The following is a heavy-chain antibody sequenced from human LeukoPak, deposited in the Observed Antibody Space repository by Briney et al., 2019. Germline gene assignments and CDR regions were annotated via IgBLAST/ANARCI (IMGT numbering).Heavy chain of an antibody. D-gene: IGHD3-3*01. J-gene: IGHJ4*02. Sequence: ASVKVSCKASGYTFTSYGISWVRQAPGQGLEWMGWISAYNGYTNYAQKLQGRVTMTTDTSTSTAYMELRSLRFDDTAVYYCARVRVLRFLEWLLEPFDYWGQGTLVTVSS. CDR1: GYTFTSYG. CDR2: ISAYNGYT. CDR3: ARVRVLRFLEWLLEPFDY. V-gene: IGHV1-18*01.